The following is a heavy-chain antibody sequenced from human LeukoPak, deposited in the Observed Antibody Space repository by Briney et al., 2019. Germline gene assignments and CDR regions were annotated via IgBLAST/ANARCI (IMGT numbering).Heavy chain of an antibody. Sequence: PSQTLSLTCTVSGGSISSGGYYWSWIRQHPGKGLEWIGEINHSGSTNYNPSLKSRVTISVDTSKNQFSLKLGSVTAADTAVYYCARHVYYYYGMDVWGQGTTVTVSS. CDR3: ARHVYYYYGMDV. CDR2: INHSGST. J-gene: IGHJ6*02. CDR1: GGSISSGGYY. V-gene: IGHV4-31*03.